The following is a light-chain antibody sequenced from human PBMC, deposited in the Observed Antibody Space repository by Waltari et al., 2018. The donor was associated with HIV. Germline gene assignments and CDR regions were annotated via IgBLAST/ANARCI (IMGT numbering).Light chain of an antibody. CDR2: DKN. Sequence: QSILTQPPSVSAAPGQKVTIPCSGSTSNIGTTYVSWYQQRPGTAPKLLIYDKNKRPSGIADRVSGSNSGTLGTLDISGLQTGDEADYYCAAWDHGLDGMLIGGGTKLTV. CDR1: TSNIGTTY. V-gene: IGLV1-51*01. J-gene: IGLJ2*01. CDR3: AAWDHGLDGML.